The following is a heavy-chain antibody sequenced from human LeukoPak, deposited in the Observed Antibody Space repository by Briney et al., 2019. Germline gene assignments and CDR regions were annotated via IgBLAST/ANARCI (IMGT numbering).Heavy chain of an antibody. CDR1: GYTFTSYD. J-gene: IGHJ6*03. CDR3: ARVAYSSSWYGAYYYYYMDV. V-gene: IGHV1-8*01. D-gene: IGHD6-13*01. Sequence: ASAKVSCKASGYTFTSYDINWVRQATGQGLEWMGWMNPNSGNTGYAQKFQGRVTMTRNTSISTAYMELSSLRSEDTAVYYCARVAYSSSWYGAYYYYYMDVWGKGTTVTVSS. CDR2: MNPNSGNT.